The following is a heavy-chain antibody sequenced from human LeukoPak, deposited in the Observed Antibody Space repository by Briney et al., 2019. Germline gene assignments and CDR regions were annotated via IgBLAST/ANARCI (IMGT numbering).Heavy chain of an antibody. CDR1: RYTFTSYD. D-gene: IGHD3-9*01. Sequence: ASVKVSCKASRYTFTSYDINWVRQATGQGLEWMGWMNPNSGNTGYAQKFQGRVTMTRSTSISTAYMELRSLRSDDTAVYYCARDPHFDWLLYSDYYYYMDVRGKGTTVTISS. CDR2: MNPNSGNT. V-gene: IGHV1-8*01. J-gene: IGHJ6*03. CDR3: ARDPHFDWLLYSDYYYYMDV.